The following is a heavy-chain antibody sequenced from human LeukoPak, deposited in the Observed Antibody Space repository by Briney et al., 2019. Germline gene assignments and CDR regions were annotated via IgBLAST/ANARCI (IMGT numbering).Heavy chain of an antibody. J-gene: IGHJ5*01. CDR1: GYTFRNYG. CDR2: ISTYNGDT. Sequence: GASVKVSCKASGYTFRNYGISWVRQAPGQGLEWMGWISTYNGDTKHAQKVQGRLTLTADASTSTAYMELRGLRSDDTAVYYCAGDPSNTGGWYIWFDFWGQGTLVTVSS. V-gene: IGHV1-18*04. D-gene: IGHD6-19*01. CDR3: AGDPSNTGGWYIWFDF.